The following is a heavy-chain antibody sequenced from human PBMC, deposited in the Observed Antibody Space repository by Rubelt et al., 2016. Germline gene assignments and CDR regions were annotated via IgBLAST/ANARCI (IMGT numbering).Heavy chain of an antibody. J-gene: IGHJ4*02. Sequence: QVQLQQWGAGLLKPSETLSLTCAVYGGSFSGYYWSWIRQPPGKGLEWIGEINHSGSTNYNPSPKSGVTISVDTSKNEFSLNLRSVTAADSAVYFCARRPIAVAGLDYWGQGTLVTVSS. CDR1: GGSFSGYY. D-gene: IGHD6-19*01. CDR3: ARRPIAVAGLDY. V-gene: IGHV4-34*01. CDR2: INHSGST.